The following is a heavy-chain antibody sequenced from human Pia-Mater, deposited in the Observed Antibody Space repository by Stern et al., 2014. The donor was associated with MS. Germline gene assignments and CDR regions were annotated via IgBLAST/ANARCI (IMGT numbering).Heavy chain of an antibody. V-gene: IGHV1-46*01. Sequence: QVQLVQSGAEVKKPGASVNISCVTSGYTFTTYYVHWVRQAPGQGLEWMGIINTSDGDTSHTRKFQDRDTVTRDTSASTVYLKLSSLKSEDTAVYYCARQRTTGHMDFDYWGQGTLVTVSS. CDR2: INTSDGDT. CDR3: ARQRTTGHMDFDY. J-gene: IGHJ4*02. D-gene: IGHD1-1*01. CDR1: GYTFTTYY.